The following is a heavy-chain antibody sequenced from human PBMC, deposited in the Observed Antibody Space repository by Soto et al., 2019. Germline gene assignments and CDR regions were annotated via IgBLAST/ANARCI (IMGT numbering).Heavy chain of an antibody. Sequence: GGSLRLSCAASGFTVSSNYMSWVRQAPGKGLEWVSVIYSDGRTYYADSVKGRFTISRDSSKNTLYLQMNSLRAEDTAVYYCARDRYGGDYVTDSWGQGTLVTAPQ. CDR2: IYSDGRT. CDR1: GFTVSSNY. J-gene: IGHJ4*02. V-gene: IGHV3-66*01. CDR3: ARDRYGGDYVTDS. D-gene: IGHD4-17*01.